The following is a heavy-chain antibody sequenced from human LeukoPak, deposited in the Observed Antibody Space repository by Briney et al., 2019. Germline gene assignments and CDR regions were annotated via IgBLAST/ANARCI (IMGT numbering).Heavy chain of an antibody. CDR1: GYTFTSYD. CDR3: ARLPRGYSYGFSHYFDY. D-gene: IGHD5-18*01. Sequence: ASVKVSCKASGYTFTSYDINWVRQATGQGLEWMGWMNPNSGNTGYAQKFQGRVTMTRNTSISTAYMELSSLRSDDTAVYYCARLPRGYSYGFSHYFDYWGQGTLVTVSS. CDR2: MNPNSGNT. V-gene: IGHV1-8*01. J-gene: IGHJ4*02.